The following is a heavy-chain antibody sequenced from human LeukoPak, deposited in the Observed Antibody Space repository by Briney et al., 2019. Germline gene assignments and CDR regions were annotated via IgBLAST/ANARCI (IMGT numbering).Heavy chain of an antibody. Sequence: EPSETLSLTCTVSGGSISSSSYYWGWIRQPPGKGLEWIGSINYSGSTYYNPSLKSRVTISVDRSKNQFSLKLSSVTAADTAVYYCARGYCSGGSCYSSYYYSYMDVWGKGTTVTVSS. CDR2: INYSGST. D-gene: IGHD2-15*01. V-gene: IGHV4-39*07. J-gene: IGHJ6*03. CDR3: ARGYCSGGSCYSSYYYSYMDV. CDR1: GGSISSSSYY.